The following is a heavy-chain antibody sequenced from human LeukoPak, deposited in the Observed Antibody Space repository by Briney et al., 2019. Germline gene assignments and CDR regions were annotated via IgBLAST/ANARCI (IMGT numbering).Heavy chain of an antibody. CDR1: GGSISSYC. D-gene: IGHD5-18*01. CDR2: FYYSGST. Sequence: SETLSLTCTDSGGSISSYCWNWIRQPPGRGLEWIGYFYYSGSTNYNPSLKSRVTISVDSSKNQFSLKLSSVTAADTAVYYCARLRYSYGGYYFDYWGQGTLVTVSS. J-gene: IGHJ4*02. V-gene: IGHV4-59*08. CDR3: ARLRYSYGGYYFDY.